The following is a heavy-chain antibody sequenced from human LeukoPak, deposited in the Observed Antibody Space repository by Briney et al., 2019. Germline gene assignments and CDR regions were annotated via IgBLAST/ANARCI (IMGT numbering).Heavy chain of an antibody. Sequence: SGPTLVNPTQTLTLTCTFSGFSLSTSGMCVSWIRQPPGKALEWLARIDWDDDKYYSTSLKTRLTISKGTSKNQVVLTMTNMDPVDTATYYCARTLVVVPAAMPFDYWGQGTLVTVSS. CDR1: GFSLSTSGMC. V-gene: IGHV2-70*11. CDR3: ARTLVVVPAAMPFDY. D-gene: IGHD2-2*01. CDR2: IDWDDDK. J-gene: IGHJ4*02.